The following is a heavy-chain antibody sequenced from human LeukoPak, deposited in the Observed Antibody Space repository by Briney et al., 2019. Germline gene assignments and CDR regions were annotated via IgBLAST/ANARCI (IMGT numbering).Heavy chain of an antibody. J-gene: IGHJ6*02. D-gene: IGHD2-2*01. CDR1: GFTFSSYE. Sequence: GGSLRLSCAASGFTFSSYEMNWVRQAPGKGLEWFSYISSSGSTIYYADSVKGRFTISRDNAKNSLYLQMNSLRVEDTAVYYCARPLESTHYYYGMDVWGQGTTVTVSS. CDR3: ARPLESTHYYYGMDV. V-gene: IGHV3-48*03. CDR2: ISSSGSTI.